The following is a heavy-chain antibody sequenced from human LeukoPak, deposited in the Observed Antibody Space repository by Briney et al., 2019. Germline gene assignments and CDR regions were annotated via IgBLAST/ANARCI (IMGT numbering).Heavy chain of an antibody. J-gene: IGHJ5*02. V-gene: IGHV4-34*01. Sequence: PSETLSLTCAVYGGSFSGYYWSWIRQPPGKGLEWIGEINHSGSTNYNPSLKSRVTISVDTSKNRFSLKLSSVTAADTAVYYCARHRWLGYCSSTSCYRGWFDPWGQGTLVTVSS. CDR3: ARHRWLGYCSSTSCYRGWFDP. CDR1: GGSFSGYY. D-gene: IGHD2-2*01. CDR2: INHSGST.